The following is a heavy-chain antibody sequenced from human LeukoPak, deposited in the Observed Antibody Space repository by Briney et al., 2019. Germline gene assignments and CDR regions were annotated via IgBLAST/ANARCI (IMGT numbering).Heavy chain of an antibody. Sequence: ASVNVSCKASGYTFSSYGITWVRQAPGQGPEWMGWISAYNGNTNYAQKFQGRVTMTTDTSTSTAYMELRSLRSDDTAVYYCARGGVDSSGYYLITIDYWGQGILVTVSS. V-gene: IGHV1-18*01. D-gene: IGHD3-22*01. J-gene: IGHJ4*02. CDR1: GYTFSSYG. CDR2: ISAYNGNT. CDR3: ARGGVDSSGYYLITIDY.